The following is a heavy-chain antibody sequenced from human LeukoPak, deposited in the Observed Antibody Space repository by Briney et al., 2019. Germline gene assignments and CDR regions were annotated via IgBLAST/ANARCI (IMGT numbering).Heavy chain of an antibody. CDR2: ISSSSSYI. Sequence: GGSLRLSCAASGFTFSSYSMNWVRQAPGKGLEWVSSISSSSSYIYYADSVKGRFTISRDNAKNSLYLQMNSLRAEDTAVYYCARGHYYDSSGYYPHDAFDIWGQGTMVAVSS. D-gene: IGHD3-22*01. CDR3: ARGHYYDSSGYYPHDAFDI. CDR1: GFTFSSYS. J-gene: IGHJ3*02. V-gene: IGHV3-21*04.